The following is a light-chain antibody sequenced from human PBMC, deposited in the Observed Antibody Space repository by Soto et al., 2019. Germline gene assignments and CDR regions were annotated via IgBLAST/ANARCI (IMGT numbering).Light chain of an antibody. CDR1: QVISSW. J-gene: IGKJ4*01. CDR2: AAS. V-gene: IGKV1D-12*01. CDR3: QQPNSFPPLT. Sequence: DLQMTQSPSSVSASVGDRVTITCRASQVISSWLAWYQQKPGKAPKLLIYAASSLQSGVPSRFSGSGSGTDFTLTISSLQPEDFATYFCQQPNSFPPLTFGGGTKVEIK.